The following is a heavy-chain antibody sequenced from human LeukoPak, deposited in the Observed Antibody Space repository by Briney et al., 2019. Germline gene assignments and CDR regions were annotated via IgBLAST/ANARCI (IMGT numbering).Heavy chain of an antibody. D-gene: IGHD6-19*01. CDR1: GFAVSSNH. CDR3: ARGTVAGPRGFDP. CDR2: IFNGGST. J-gene: IGHJ5*02. V-gene: IGHV3-53*01. Sequence: GSLRLSCAASGFAVSSNHMNWVRQAPGKGLEWVSVIFNGGSTYYADSVKGRFTISRDNSKNTLYLRMNSLRAEDTAVYYCARGTVAGPRGFDPWGQGTLVTVSS.